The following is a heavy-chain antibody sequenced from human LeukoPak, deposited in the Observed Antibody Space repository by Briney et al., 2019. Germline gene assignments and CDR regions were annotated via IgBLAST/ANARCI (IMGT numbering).Heavy chain of an antibody. J-gene: IGHJ4*02. CDR3: ARGRGYYQDY. CDR2: IYITGST. D-gene: IGHD3-22*01. CDR1: SGSFSSYY. V-gene: IGHV4-4*07. Sequence: SETLSLTYTVSSGSFSSYYWNWIRQPAGKGLEWIGRIYITGSTNYNPSLKSRVTMSVDTSKNQFSLNLSSVTAADTAVYYCARGRGYYQDYWGQGTLVTVSS.